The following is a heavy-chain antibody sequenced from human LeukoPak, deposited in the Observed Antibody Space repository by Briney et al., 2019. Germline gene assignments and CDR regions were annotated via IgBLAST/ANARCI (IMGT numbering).Heavy chain of an antibody. V-gene: IGHV1-2*04. CDR3: AREKPLGDYYYYGMDV. J-gene: IGHJ6*02. Sequence: ASVKVSCKASGYTFTGYYMHWVRQAPGQGLEWMGWINPNSGGTNYAQKFQGWVTMTRDTSISTAYMELSRLRSDDTAVYYCAREKPLGDYYYYGMDVWGQGTTVTVSS. CDR2: INPNSGGT. CDR1: GYTFTGYY.